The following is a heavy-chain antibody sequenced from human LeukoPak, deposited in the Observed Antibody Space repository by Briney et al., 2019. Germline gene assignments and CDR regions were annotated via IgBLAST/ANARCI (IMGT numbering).Heavy chain of an antibody. D-gene: IGHD3-16*02. CDR2: IYYSGST. CDR1: GGSISSYY. Sequence: PSETLSLTCTVSGGSISSYYWSWIRQPPGKGLEWIGYIYYSGSTNYNPSLKNRVTISVDTSRNQFSLKLSSVTAAGTAVYYCARDRYDYVWGSYPSHGYAFDIWGQGTMVTVSS. V-gene: IGHV4-59*01. CDR3: ARDRYDYVWGSYPSHGYAFDI. J-gene: IGHJ3*02.